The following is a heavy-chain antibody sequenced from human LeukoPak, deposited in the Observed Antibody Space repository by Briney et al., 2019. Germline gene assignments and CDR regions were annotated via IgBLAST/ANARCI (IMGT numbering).Heavy chain of an antibody. J-gene: IGHJ6*03. V-gene: IGHV4-59*08. Sequence: PSETLSLTCTVSGGSISRYYWSWIWQPPGRGLEWIGYIYYSGTTNYNPSLKSRVTISVDTSKNQFSLKLTSVTAADTAVYYCARHIFYYYMDVWGKGTTVTVSS. CDR3: ARHIFYYYMDV. CDR2: IYYSGTT. CDR1: GGSISRYY.